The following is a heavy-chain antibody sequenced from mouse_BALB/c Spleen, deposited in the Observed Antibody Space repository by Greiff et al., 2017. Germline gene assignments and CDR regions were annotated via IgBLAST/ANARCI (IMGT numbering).Heavy chain of an antibody. Sequence: DVQLVESGGGLVKPGGSLKLSCAASGFTFSSYAMSWVRQSPEKRLEWVAEISSGGSYTYYPDTVTGRFTISRDNAKNTLYLEMSSLRSEDTAMYYCAREYFDYWGQGTTRTVSS. CDR2: ISSGGSYT. J-gene: IGHJ2*01. CDR3: AREYFDY. CDR1: GFTFSSYA. V-gene: IGHV5-9-4*01.